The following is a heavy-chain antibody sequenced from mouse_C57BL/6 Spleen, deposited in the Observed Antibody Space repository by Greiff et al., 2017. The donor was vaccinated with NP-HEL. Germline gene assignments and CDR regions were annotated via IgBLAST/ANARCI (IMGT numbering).Heavy chain of an antibody. CDR1: GFTFSDYG. Sequence: EVNLVESGGGLVKPGGSLKLSCAASGFTFSDYGMHWVRQAPEKGLEWVAYISSGSSTIYYADTVKGRFTISRDNAKNTLFLQMTSLRSEDTAMYYCARGADLYYFGYWGKGATLTVAS. J-gene: IGHJ2*01. D-gene: IGHD6-1*01. V-gene: IGHV5-17*01. CDR2: ISSGSSTI. CDR3: ARGADLYYFGY.